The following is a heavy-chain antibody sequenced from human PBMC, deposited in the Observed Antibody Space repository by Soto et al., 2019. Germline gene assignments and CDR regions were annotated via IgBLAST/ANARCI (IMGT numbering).Heavy chain of an antibody. Sequence: ASVKVSCKVSGYRFTNHGISWVRQAPGQGLEWMGWISGNDGKTKYARKFQGRVTMTTDTSTSTAYMEVRSLRSDDTAVYYCARDFYPRAYYFDHWGQGTLVTVSS. CDR3: ARDFYPRAYYFDH. CDR2: ISGNDGKT. J-gene: IGHJ4*02. CDR1: GYRFTNHG. V-gene: IGHV1-18*01.